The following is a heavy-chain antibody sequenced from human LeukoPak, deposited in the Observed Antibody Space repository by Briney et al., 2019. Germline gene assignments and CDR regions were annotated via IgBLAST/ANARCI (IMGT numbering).Heavy chain of an antibody. D-gene: IGHD5-18*01. J-gene: IGHJ4*02. CDR3: AKAGGYSYGFHYFDY. V-gene: IGHV3-23*01. Sequence: PGGSLRLSCAASGFTFSRYAMSWVRQAPGKGLEWVSGISRIDDSTYSSYSVKRRFTISIDNSKNTLYLHMNSLRAEDTAVYYCAKAGGYSYGFHYFDYWGQGTLVTVSS. CDR2: ISRIDDST. CDR1: GFTFSRYA.